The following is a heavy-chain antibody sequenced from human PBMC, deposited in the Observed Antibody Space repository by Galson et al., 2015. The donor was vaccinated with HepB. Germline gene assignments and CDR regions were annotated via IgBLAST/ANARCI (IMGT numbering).Heavy chain of an antibody. V-gene: IGHV3-21*01. J-gene: IGHJ6*02. CDR1: GFTFSTYS. D-gene: IGHD3-10*01. CDR2: IGTTRSNI. CDR3: ARDFGAFGSGYGMDV. Sequence: SLRLSCAASGFTFSTYSMNWVRQAPGKGLEWVSCIGTTRSNIYYADSVKGRFTISRDNAKNSLYLQMNSLRVDDTAIYYCARDFGAFGSGYGMDVWGQGTTVTVS.